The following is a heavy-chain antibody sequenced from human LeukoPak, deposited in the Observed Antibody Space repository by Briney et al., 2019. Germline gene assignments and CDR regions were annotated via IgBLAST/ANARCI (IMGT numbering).Heavy chain of an antibody. CDR3: ARGRYDIQGAFDI. CDR2: ITTSDGST. J-gene: IGHJ3*02. D-gene: IGHD3-9*01. Sequence: GGSLRLSCAASGFTFSSYAMSWVRQAPGKGLEWVSTITTSDGSTYYADSVKGRFTISRDNSKNTLHLQMNSLRAEDTAVYYCARGRYDIQGAFDIWGQGTMVTVSS. CDR1: GFTFSSYA. V-gene: IGHV3-23*01.